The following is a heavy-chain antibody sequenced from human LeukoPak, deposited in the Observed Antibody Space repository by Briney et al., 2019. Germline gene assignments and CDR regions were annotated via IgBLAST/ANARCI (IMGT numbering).Heavy chain of an antibody. CDR3: ARQDAKGVTPWGFDY. CDR2: FWHSGST. Sequence: PSETLSLTCTVSGGSISSHTYNWGWIRQPPGKGLEWIAIFWHSGSTYYNPSLQSRVTISVDTSKNQFSLKLNSVTAADTAVYYCARQDAKGVTPWGFDYWGQGTLVTVSS. D-gene: IGHD2-21*02. V-gene: IGHV4-39*01. J-gene: IGHJ4*02. CDR1: GGSISSHTYN.